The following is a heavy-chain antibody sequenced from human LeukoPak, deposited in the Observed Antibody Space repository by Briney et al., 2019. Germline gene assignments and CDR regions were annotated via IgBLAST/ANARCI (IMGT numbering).Heavy chain of an antibody. CDR2: IYHSGST. Sequence: PSETLSLTCTVSGYSISSGYYWGWIRQPPGRGLEWIGYIYHSGSTNYNPSLKSRVTISQDTSKNQFYLKLSSVTAADTAVYYCARNADVSSSYPYFDYWGQGTLVTVSS. D-gene: IGHD3-22*01. J-gene: IGHJ4*02. V-gene: IGHV4-38-2*02. CDR1: GYSISSGYY. CDR3: ARNADVSSSYPYFDY.